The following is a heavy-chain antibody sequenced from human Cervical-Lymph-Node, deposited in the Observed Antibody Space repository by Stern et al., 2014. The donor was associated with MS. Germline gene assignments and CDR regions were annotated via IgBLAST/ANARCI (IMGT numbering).Heavy chain of an antibody. J-gene: IGHJ6*02. V-gene: IGHV3-9*01. CDR3: AKETSASYYYGLDV. CDR2: IGWDSVNI. D-gene: IGHD6-25*01. CDR1: GFTFDDYA. Sequence: VQLVQSGGGLVQPGRSLRLSCAASGFTFDDYAMHWVRQAPGKGLEWVSGIGWDSVNIAYADSVKGRFTISRDNARKTLYLQMNSLRAEDTALYYCAKETSASYYYGLDVWGQGTTVTVSS.